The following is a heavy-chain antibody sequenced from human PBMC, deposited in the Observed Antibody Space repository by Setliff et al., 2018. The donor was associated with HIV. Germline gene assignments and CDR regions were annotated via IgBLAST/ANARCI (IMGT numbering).Heavy chain of an antibody. CDR2: ISGSGGNT. CDR3: AKGLENCSGGYDY. J-gene: IGHJ4*02. CDR1: GFTFSSYA. V-gene: IGHV3-23*01. Sequence: GGSLRLSCAASGFTFSSYAMSWVRQAPGKGLEWVSGISGSGGNTYYADSVKGRFTISRDNSKNTLYLQMNSLSAEDTAVYYCAKGLENCSGGYDYWGQGTLVTVSS. D-gene: IGHD2-15*01.